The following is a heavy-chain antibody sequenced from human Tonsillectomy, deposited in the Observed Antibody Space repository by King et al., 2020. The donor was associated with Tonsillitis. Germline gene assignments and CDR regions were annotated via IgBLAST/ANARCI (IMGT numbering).Heavy chain of an antibody. V-gene: IGHV3-23*03. J-gene: IGHJ4*02. D-gene: IGHD3-10*01. CDR2: IYSGGSST. CDR1: GFTFSSYA. Sequence: VQLVESGGGLVQPGGSLRLSCAASGFTFSSYAMSWVRQAPGKGLEWVSVIYSGGSSTYYADSVKGRFTISRDNSKNTLYLQMNSLRAEDTAVYYCAKDSPFGSGRYGYWGQGTLVTVSS. CDR3: AKDSPFGSGRYGY.